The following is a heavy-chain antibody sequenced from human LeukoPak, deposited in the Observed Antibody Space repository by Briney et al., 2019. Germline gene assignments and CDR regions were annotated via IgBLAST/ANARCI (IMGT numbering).Heavy chain of an antibody. J-gene: IGHJ4*02. CDR3: ARGSCTSSSCYHDFDY. CDR2: IIPILGIA. CDR1: GGTFSIYS. V-gene: IGHV1-69*04. D-gene: IGHD2-2*01. Sequence: SVKVPCKASGGTFSIYSISWVRQAPGQGLEWLGRIIPILGIADYAQKFQDRVTITADKSTTTAHMELSSLRSEDTAVYYCARGSCTSSSCYHDFDYWGQGTLVTVSS.